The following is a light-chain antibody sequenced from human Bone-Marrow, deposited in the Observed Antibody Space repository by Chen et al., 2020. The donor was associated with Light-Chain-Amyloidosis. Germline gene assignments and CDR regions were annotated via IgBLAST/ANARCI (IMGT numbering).Light chain of an antibody. J-gene: IGKJ1*01. CDR2: GAS. CDR1: LSASSSA. CDR3: QRIGSSAKT. Sequence: EILLMQLPGTLSLSPGERATPACRASLSASSSALAWYQQKPDQAPRLLIYGASSRATGIADRWGGSGSGTGFTLTISKLEPEDFAVYYCQRIGSSAKTIGKGTKVEIK. V-gene: IGKV3-20*01.